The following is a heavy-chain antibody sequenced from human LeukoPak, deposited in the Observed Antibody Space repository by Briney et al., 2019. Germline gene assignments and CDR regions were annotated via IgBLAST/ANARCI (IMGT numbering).Heavy chain of an antibody. V-gene: IGHV4-34*01. Sequence: SETLSLTCAVYGGSFSGYYWSWIRQPPGKGLEWIGEINHSGSTNYNPSLKSRVTISVDTSKNQFSLKLSSVTAADTAVYYCASSYGGYLHTFDCWGQGTLVTVSS. D-gene: IGHD5-12*01. CDR3: ASSYGGYLHTFDC. CDR1: GGSFSGYY. J-gene: IGHJ4*02. CDR2: INHSGST.